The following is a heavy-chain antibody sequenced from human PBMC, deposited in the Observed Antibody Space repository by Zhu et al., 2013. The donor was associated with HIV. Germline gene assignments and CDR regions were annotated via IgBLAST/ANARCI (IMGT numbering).Heavy chain of an antibody. V-gene: IGHV1-2*02. CDR3: ARDARIAAAGTVYYYGMDV. CDR2: INPNSGGT. J-gene: IGHJ6*02. D-gene: IGHD6-13*01. CDR1: GYIFTNYG. Sequence: QVQLVQSGAEVKKPGASVKVSCKASGYIFTNYGISWVRQAPGQGLEWMGWINPNSGGTKYAQKFHGRVTMTRDTSISTAYMELSRLKFDDTAVYYCARDARIAAAGTVYYYGMDVWGQGTTVTVSS.